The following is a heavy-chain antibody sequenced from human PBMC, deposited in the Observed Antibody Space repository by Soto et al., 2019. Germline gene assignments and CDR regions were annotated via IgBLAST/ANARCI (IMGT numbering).Heavy chain of an antibody. J-gene: IGHJ4*02. CDR1: GDSVSSNSAA. D-gene: IGHD6-13*01. CDR2: TYYRSKWYN. CDR3: ARGAVAAALLGY. Sequence: PSQTLSLTCAISGDSVSSNSAAWNWIRQSPSRGLEWLGKTYYRSKWYNDYAVSVQSRITINPDTSKNQFSLQLNSVTPDDTAVYYCARGAVAAALLGYWGQGTPVTVSS. V-gene: IGHV6-1*01.